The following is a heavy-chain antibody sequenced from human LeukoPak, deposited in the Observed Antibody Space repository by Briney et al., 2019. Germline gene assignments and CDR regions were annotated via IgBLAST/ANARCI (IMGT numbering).Heavy chain of an antibody. J-gene: IGHJ4*02. V-gene: IGHV3-7*01. CDR2: INEDGRAK. Sequence: GGSLRLSCAASGFTFSSSWMSWVRQAPGKGLEWVANINEDGRAKYYVDSVKGRFTISRDNAKRSLDLQVNSLRAEDTAVYYCTRSRRDGNDYWGQGTLVTVSS. CDR3: TRSRRDGNDY. CDR1: GFTFSSSW. D-gene: IGHD5-24*01.